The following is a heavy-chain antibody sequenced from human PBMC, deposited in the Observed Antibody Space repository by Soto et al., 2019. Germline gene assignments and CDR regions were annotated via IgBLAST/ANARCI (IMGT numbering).Heavy chain of an antibody. Sequence: SETLSLTCTVSGGSISSGDYYWSWIRQPPGKGLEWIGYIYYGGSTSYNPSLKSRVTISVDTSKNQFSLKLTSVTAADTAVYYCARDRARYYDILTGYYGGHWFDPWGQGTLVTVS. CDR1: GGSISSGDYY. CDR2: IYYGGST. J-gene: IGHJ5*02. V-gene: IGHV4-30-4*01. CDR3: ARDRARYYDILTGYYGGHWFDP. D-gene: IGHD3-9*01.